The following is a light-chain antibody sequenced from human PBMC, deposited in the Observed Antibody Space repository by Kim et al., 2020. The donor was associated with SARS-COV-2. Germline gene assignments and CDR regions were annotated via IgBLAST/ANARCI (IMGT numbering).Light chain of an antibody. V-gene: IGLV7-46*01. J-gene: IGLJ3*02. CDR2: DTN. Sequence: PGGTVTLPCASSAGAVTSRHYPYWVQQRPGQAPRTLIYDTNRKHSWTPARFSGSLLGGQPALTLSGALPEDEADYYCLLYYSGDRVFGRGTQLTVL. CDR3: LLYYSGDRV. CDR1: AGAVTSRHY.